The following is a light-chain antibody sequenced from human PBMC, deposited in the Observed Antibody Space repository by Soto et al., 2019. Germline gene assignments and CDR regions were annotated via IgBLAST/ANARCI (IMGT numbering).Light chain of an antibody. Sequence: DIQMTQSPSSLSASVGDRVTMTCRASQSISTYLNWFQQKPGRAPKLLIYLTSTLQSGVPSRFSGSGSGTDFTLTISSLQPEDFATYYCQQSSTTPWTFGQGTKVDI. J-gene: IGKJ1*01. CDR3: QQSSTTPWT. V-gene: IGKV1-39*01. CDR2: LTS. CDR1: QSISTY.